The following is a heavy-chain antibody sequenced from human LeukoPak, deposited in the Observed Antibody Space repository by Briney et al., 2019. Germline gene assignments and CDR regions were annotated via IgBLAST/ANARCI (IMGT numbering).Heavy chain of an antibody. D-gene: IGHD3-10*01. CDR3: AREKGRGVISPYYDY. CDR2: ISWNSGSI. J-gene: IGHJ4*02. Sequence: PGRSLRLSCAASGFTFDDYAMHWVRQAPGKGLEWVSGISWNSGSIGYADSVKGRFTISRDNAKNSLYLQMNSLRAEDTAVYYCAREKGRGVISPYYDYWGQGTLVTVSS. CDR1: GFTFDDYA. V-gene: IGHV3-9*01.